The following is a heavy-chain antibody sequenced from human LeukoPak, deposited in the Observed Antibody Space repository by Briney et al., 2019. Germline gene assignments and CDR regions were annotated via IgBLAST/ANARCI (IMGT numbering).Heavy chain of an antibody. CDR1: GFTFSSYA. Sequence: GGSLRLSCAASGFTFSSYAMSWVRQAPGKGLEWVSAISGSGGSTYYADSVKGRFAISRDNSKNTLYLQMNSLRAEDTAVYYCAKDKGSYDAFDIWGQGTMVTVSS. V-gene: IGHV3-23*01. CDR2: ISGSGGST. D-gene: IGHD3-10*01. CDR3: AKDKGSYDAFDI. J-gene: IGHJ3*02.